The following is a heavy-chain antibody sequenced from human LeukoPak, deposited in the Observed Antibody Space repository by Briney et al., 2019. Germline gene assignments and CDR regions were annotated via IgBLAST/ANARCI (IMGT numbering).Heavy chain of an antibody. D-gene: IGHD2-8*01. Sequence: SETLSLTCTVSSGSITSNIYYCAWIRQTPGKGLEWIASFNYSGNTYCNPSLKSRVNISVDTSKKYFSLNLSSVTAADTAVYYCARYCTSSGRIDPWGQGTLVSVSS. V-gene: IGHV4-39*02. J-gene: IGHJ5*02. CDR1: SGSITSNIYY. CDR2: FNYSGNT. CDR3: ARYCTSSGRIDP.